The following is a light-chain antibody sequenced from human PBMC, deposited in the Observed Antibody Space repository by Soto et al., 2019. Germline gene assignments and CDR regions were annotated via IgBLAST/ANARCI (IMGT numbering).Light chain of an antibody. Sequence: EIVLTQSPGTLSLSPGERATLSCRASQGVSSSYLAWYQQIPGQSPRLLIYGTSSRATGIPDRFSGSGSGTDSTLTISRLEPEDSAVYYCQQYGSSPLTFGGGTKVDIK. J-gene: IGKJ4*01. CDR3: QQYGSSPLT. CDR1: QGVSSSY. V-gene: IGKV3-20*01. CDR2: GTS.